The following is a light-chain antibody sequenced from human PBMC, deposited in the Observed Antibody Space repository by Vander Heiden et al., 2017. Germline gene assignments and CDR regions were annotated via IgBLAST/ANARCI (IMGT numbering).Light chain of an antibody. V-gene: IGKV1D-8*01. J-gene: IGKJ3*01. CDR3: RQYYSGRRP. CDR2: TVS. CDR1: QGISSY. Sequence: VIWMTQSPSLLSASTGDRVPISCRLSQGISSYCAGYQQKPGKAPGVLIDTVSTLQSGVPSKLSGSGSGIDFTLNISWLQFEDFATYYCRQYYSGRRPSGPGPKWISN.